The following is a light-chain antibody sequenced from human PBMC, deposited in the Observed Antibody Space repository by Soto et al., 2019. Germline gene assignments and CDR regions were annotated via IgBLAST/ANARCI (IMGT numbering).Light chain of an antibody. Sequence: DIQMTRSPSTARTCVGERVTVDLGASQSISSWLAWYQQKPGKAPKLLIYKASSLESGVPSRFSGSGSGTEFTLTISSLQPDDFATYYCQQYNSYSPLTFGGGTKVDIK. CDR3: QQYNSYSPLT. J-gene: IGKJ4*01. V-gene: IGKV1-5*03. CDR2: KAS. CDR1: QSISSW.